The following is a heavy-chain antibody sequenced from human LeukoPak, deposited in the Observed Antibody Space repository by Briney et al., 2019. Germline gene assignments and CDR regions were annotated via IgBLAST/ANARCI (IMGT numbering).Heavy chain of an antibody. V-gene: IGHV3-21*01. J-gene: IGHJ3*02. CDR2: ISSSSSYI. D-gene: IGHD2-15*01. CDR3: ARDLTVVVVAASDHDAFDI. Sequence: GGSLRLSCAASGFTFSSYSMNWVRQAPGKGLEWVSSISSSSSYIYYADSVKGRFTISRDNAKNSLYLQMNSLRAEDTAVYYCARDLTVVVVAASDHDAFDIWGQGTMVTVSS. CDR1: GFTFSSYS.